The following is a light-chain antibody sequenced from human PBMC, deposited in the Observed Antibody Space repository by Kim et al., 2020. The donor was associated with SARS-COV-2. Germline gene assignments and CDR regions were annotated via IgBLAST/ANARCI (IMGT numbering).Light chain of an antibody. J-gene: IGKJ2*01. V-gene: IGKV3-20*01. CDR3: HQYGGSPNT. CDR1: QSVSSSY. Sequence: EIVLTQSRGTLSLSPGERATLSCRASQSVSSSYLAWYQHKPGQAPRLLIYGASSRATGIPDRFSGSGSGTDFTLTISRRRPEDVAVYYCHQYGGSPNTFGQATKLEI. CDR2: GAS.